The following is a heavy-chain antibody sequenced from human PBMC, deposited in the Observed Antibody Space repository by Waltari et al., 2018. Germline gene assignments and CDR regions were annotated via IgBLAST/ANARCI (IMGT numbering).Heavy chain of an antibody. J-gene: IGHJ6*02. CDR3: ARDQEIIVGGMDV. D-gene: IGHD3-22*01. CDR2: ISSSGVNI. CDR1: EFIFSTYE. V-gene: IGHV3-48*03. Sequence: EVQLVESGGGLVQPGGSLRLSCAASEFIFSTYEMNWCRQTPGKGREGISYISSSGVNIYYAASVEGRFTISRDNAKKSLYLQMNSLRAEDTAVYYCARDQEIIVGGMDVWGQGTAVTVSS.